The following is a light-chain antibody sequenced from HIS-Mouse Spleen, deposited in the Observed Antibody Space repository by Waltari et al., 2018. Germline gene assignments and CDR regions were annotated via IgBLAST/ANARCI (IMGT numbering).Light chain of an antibody. J-gene: IGKJ2*01. Sequence: EIVLTQSPGTLSLSPGERATLSCRASQSVSSSDLAWSQQKPGQAPRLLIYGASSRATGIPDRFSGSGSGTDFTLTISRLEPEDFAVYYCQQYGSSPRTFGQGTKLEIK. CDR1: QSVSSSD. V-gene: IGKV3-20*01. CDR3: QQYGSSPRT. CDR2: GAS.